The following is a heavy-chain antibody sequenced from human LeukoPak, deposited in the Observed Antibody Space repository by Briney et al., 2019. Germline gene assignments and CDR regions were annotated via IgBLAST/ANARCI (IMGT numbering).Heavy chain of an antibody. Sequence: ASVKVSCEASGHIFTDYSIHWVQQAPGKGLEYMGRVDPQTGETIYAEKFQGRVTITADTSTDTAYMELTGLKSEDTAVYFCATDDYGDYWASFWGQGPLVTVSS. CDR3: ATDDYGDYWASF. CDR2: VDPQTGET. D-gene: IGHD4-17*01. J-gene: IGHJ4*02. CDR1: GHIFTDYS. V-gene: IGHV1-69-2*01.